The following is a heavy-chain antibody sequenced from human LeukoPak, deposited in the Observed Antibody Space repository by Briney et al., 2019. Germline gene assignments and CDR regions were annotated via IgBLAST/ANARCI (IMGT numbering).Heavy chain of an antibody. V-gene: IGHV4-34*01. CDR1: GGSFSGYY. Sequence: SETLSLTCAVYGGSFSGYYWSWIRQPPGKGLEWIGEINHSGNTNYNPSLKSRVTISIETSKNQLSLKLSSLTAADTALYYCARHRGDSTLYDAFDLWGQGTKVTVSS. D-gene: IGHD3-22*01. CDR3: ARHRGDSTLYDAFDL. J-gene: IGHJ3*01. CDR2: INHSGNT.